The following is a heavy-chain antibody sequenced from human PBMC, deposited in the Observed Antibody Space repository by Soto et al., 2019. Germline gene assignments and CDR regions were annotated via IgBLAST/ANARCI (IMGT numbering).Heavy chain of an antibody. CDR3: ARGYNWNFPGSLGYETGDY. J-gene: IGHJ4*02. CDR2: ISSSGSTI. CDR1: GFTFSSYE. V-gene: IGHV3-48*03. Sequence: EVQLVESGGGLVQPGGSLRLSCAASGFTFSSYEMNWVRQAPGKGLEWVSYISSSGSTIYYADSVKGRFTISRDNAKNSLYLQMNSLRAEDTAVYYCARGYNWNFPGSLGYETGDYWGQGTLVTVSS. D-gene: IGHD1-7*01.